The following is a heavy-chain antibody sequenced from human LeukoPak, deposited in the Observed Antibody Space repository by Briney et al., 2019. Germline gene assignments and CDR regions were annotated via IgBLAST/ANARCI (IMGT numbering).Heavy chain of an antibody. Sequence: GGSVRLSCAASGFTFSSYAMHWVRQAPGKGLEWVAVISYDGSNKYYADSVKGRFTISRDNSKNTLYLQMNSLRAEDTAVYYCARDLGLRGVHDYWGQGTLVTVSS. CDR3: ARDLGLRGVHDY. CDR1: GFTFSSYA. J-gene: IGHJ4*02. D-gene: IGHD3-10*01. CDR2: ISYDGSNK. V-gene: IGHV3-30-3*01.